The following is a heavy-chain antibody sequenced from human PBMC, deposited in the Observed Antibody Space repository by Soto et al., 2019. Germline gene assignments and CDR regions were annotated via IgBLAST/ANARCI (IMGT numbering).Heavy chain of an antibody. Sequence: PSETLSLTCTVSGGSISSGGYYWSWIRQHPGKGLEWIGYIYYSGSTYYNPSLKSRVTISVDTSKNQFSLKLSSVTAADTAVYYCARGRYDFWSGNWFDPWGQGTLVTVSP. CDR2: IYYSGST. CDR3: ARGRYDFWSGNWFDP. CDR1: GGSISSGGYY. D-gene: IGHD3-3*01. V-gene: IGHV4-31*03. J-gene: IGHJ5*02.